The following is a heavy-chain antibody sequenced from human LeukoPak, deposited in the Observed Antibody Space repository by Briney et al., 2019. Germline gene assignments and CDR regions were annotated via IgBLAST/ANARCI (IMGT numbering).Heavy chain of an antibody. CDR1: GYTFTGYY. D-gene: IGHD6-13*01. CDR2: INPNSGDT. CDR3: ARVDVAAAGIVSFDI. V-gene: IGHV1-2*02. Sequence: ASVKVSCKASGYTFTGYYMHWVRQAPGQGLEWMGWINPNSGDTNYAQKFQGRVTMTRDTSISTAYMELSRLRSDDTAVYYCARVDVAAAGIVSFDIWGQGTMVTVSS. J-gene: IGHJ3*02.